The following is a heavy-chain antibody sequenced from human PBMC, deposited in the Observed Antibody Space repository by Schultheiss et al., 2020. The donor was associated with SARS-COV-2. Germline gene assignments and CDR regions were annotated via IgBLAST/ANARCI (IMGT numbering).Heavy chain of an antibody. CDR3: ARGSCSWYYFDY. CDR1: GGSFSGYY. J-gene: IGHJ4*02. V-gene: IGHV4-34*01. D-gene: IGHD6-13*01. Sequence: SQTLSLTCAVYGGSFSGYYWSWIRQPPGKGLEWIGEINHSGCTNYNPSLKSRVTISVDTSKNQFSLKPSSVTAADTAVYYCARGSCSWYYFDYWGQGTLVTVAS. CDR2: INHSGCT.